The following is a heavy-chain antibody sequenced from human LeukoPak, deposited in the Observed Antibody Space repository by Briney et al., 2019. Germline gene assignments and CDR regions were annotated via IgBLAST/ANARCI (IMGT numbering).Heavy chain of an antibody. J-gene: IGHJ4*02. CDR1: GFTFDDYA. CDR2: ISWNSGSI. Sequence: PGRSLRLSCAASGFTFDDYAMHWVRQAPGKGLEWVSGISWNSGSIGYADSVKGRFTISRDNAKNSLYLQMNSLRAEDTALYYCAKGLVLSGYDLTFDYWGQGTLVTVSS. V-gene: IGHV3-9*01. D-gene: IGHD5-12*01. CDR3: AKGLVLSGYDLTFDY.